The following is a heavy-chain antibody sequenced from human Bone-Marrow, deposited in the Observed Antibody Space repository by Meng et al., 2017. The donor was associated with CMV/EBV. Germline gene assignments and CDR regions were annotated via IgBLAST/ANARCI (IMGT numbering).Heavy chain of an antibody. CDR2: IYYSGLT. Sequence: GSLRLSCSVSGGSFSPYYWTWIRQPPGKGLEWIGYIYYSGLTKYSSSLKTRVTISLETSKNQFSLRLSSVTAADTAVYYCARVGARAGNTIFGVGFNGRKPHYYYGMDVWGQGTTVTVSS. J-gene: IGHJ6*02. CDR1: GGSFSPYY. V-gene: IGHV4-59*01. D-gene: IGHD3-3*01. CDR3: ARVGARAGNTIFGVGFNGRKPHYYYGMDV.